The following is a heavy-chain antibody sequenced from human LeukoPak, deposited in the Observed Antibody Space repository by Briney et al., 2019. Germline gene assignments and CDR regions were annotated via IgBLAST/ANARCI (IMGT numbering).Heavy chain of an antibody. CDR3: ARASYYYDSSGYS. Sequence: SQTLSLTCTVSGGSISSGDYYWSWIRQPPGKGLEWIGYIYYSGSTYYNPTLKSRVTISVDTSNNQFSLKLSSVTAADTAVYYCARASYYYDSSGYSWGQGTLVTVSS. D-gene: IGHD3-22*01. J-gene: IGHJ5*02. V-gene: IGHV4-30-4*01. CDR2: IYYSGST. CDR1: GGSISSGDYY.